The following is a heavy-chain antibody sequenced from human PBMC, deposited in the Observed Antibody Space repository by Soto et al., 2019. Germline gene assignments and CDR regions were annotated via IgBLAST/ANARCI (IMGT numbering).Heavy chain of an antibody. CDR2: IYYSGST. D-gene: IGHD6-19*01. J-gene: IGHJ4*02. Sequence: SETLSLTCTVSGGSINSYYWSWIRQPPGKGLEWIGYIYYSGSTNYNPSLKSRVTISVDTSKNQFSLKLNSVTTADTAVYYCAKFVSVWFYLDNWGQGTLVTVS. CDR1: GGSINSYY. V-gene: IGHV4-59*01. CDR3: AKFVSVWFYLDN.